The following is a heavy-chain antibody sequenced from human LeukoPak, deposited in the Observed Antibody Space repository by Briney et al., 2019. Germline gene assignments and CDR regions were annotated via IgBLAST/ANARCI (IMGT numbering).Heavy chain of an antibody. Sequence: SGGSLRLSCAASGFTFSSYGMSWVRQAPGKGLEWVSGIRADAVTTYYADSVKGRFIISRDNSKNTVYLQMNSLSAEDAAVYYCVKDDGWVQYANWGQGTLVTVSS. CDR2: IRADAVTT. J-gene: IGHJ4*02. CDR1: GFTFSSYG. V-gene: IGHV3-23*01. CDR3: VKDDGWVQYAN. D-gene: IGHD5-24*01.